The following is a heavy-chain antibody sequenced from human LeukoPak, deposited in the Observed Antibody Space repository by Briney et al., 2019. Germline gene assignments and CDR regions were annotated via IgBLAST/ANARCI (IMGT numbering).Heavy chain of an antibody. CDR1: GFTFSSYE. V-gene: IGHV3-48*03. CDR3: ARDLRGVIIGFDY. J-gene: IGHJ4*02. Sequence: GGSLRLSCAASGFTFSSYEMNWVRQAPGKGVEWVSYISSSGSTIYYADSVKGRFTISRDNAKNSLYLQMNSLRAEDTAVYYCARDLRGVIIGFDYWGQGTLVTVSS. D-gene: IGHD3-10*01. CDR2: ISSSGSTI.